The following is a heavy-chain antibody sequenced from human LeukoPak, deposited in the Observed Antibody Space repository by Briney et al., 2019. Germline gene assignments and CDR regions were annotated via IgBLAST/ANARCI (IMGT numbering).Heavy chain of an antibody. J-gene: IGHJ5*02. V-gene: IGHV4-59*01. CDR1: GDSINSYY. D-gene: IGHD3-9*01. CDR3: ARALRQRLVTGWFDP. Sequence: SSETLSLTCTVSGDSINSYYWTWIRQPRGKGLEWIGYIYYSGSTNYNPSLKSRVTISVDTSKNQFSLRLTSVTAADTAVYYCARALRQRLVTGWFDPWGQGTLVTVSS. CDR2: IYYSGST.